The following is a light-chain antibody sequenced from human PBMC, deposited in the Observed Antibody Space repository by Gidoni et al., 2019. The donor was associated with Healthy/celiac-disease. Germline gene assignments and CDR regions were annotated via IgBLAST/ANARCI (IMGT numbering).Light chain of an antibody. CDR2: AAS. CDR3: QQSYSTPRT. J-gene: IGKJ3*01. V-gene: IGKV1-39*01. Sequence: IQMSQPPSSLSASVGDSVTITCRASQSISSYVNWYQQKPGKAPKLLIYAASSLQSGVPSRFSGSGSGTDFTLTISSLQPEDFATYSCQQSYSTPRTFGPGTKVEIK. CDR1: QSISSY.